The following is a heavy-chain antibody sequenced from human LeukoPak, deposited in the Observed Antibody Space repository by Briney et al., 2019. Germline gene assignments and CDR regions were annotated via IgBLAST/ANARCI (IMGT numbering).Heavy chain of an antibody. D-gene: IGHD3-22*01. CDR3: AKPSYYYDSSGRRKRDYYYYMDV. Sequence: GGSLRLSCAASGFTFSSYAMSWVRQAPGKGLEWVSAISGSGGSTYHADSVKGRFTISRDNSKNTLYLQMNSLRAEDTAVYYCAKPSYYYDSSGRRKRDYYYYMDVWGKGTTVTVSS. CDR1: GFTFSSYA. J-gene: IGHJ6*03. V-gene: IGHV3-23*01. CDR2: ISGSGGST.